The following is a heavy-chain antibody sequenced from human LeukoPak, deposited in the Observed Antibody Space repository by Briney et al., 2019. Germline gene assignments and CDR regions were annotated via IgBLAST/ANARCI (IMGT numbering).Heavy chain of an antibody. V-gene: IGHV1-18*04. D-gene: IGHD3-9*01. CDR3: ARDLPDYDILTGYTYSYYGMDV. CDR1: GYTFTSYG. J-gene: IGHJ6*04. Sequence: GASVKVSCKPSGYTFTSYGISWVRQAPGQGLEWMGWIIAYNGNTNYAQKLQGRVTMTTDTSTSTVYMELRSLRSDDTAVYYCARDLPDYDILTGYTYSYYGMDVWGKGTTVTVSS. CDR2: IIAYNGNT.